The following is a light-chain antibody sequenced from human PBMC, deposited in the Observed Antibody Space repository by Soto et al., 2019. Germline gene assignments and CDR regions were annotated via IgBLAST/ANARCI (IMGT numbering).Light chain of an antibody. V-gene: IGLV1-51*01. J-gene: IGLJ3*02. CDR1: SSNIGNNY. CDR3: GAWDSSLKAVV. Sequence: QAVVTQPPSVSAAPGQKVTLSCSGSSSNIGNNYVSWYQQLPGTAPKLLIYDNDKRPSGIPDRFSGSKSGTSGTLGITGLQNGDEADYYCGAWDSSLKAVVFGGGTKLTVL. CDR2: DND.